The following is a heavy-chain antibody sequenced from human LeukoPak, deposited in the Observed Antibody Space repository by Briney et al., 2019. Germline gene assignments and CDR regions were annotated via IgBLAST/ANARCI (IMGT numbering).Heavy chain of an antibody. V-gene: IGHV4-59*01. CDR3: ARESSSLSYFDY. J-gene: IGHJ4*02. D-gene: IGHD6-13*01. CDR1: GGSISSYY. Sequence: SETLSLTCTVSGGSISSYYWSWIRQPPGKGLEWIGYIYYSGSTNYNPSLKRRVTISVDTSKNQFSLKLSSVTAADTAVYYCARESSSLSYFDYWGQGTLVTVSS. CDR2: IYYSGST.